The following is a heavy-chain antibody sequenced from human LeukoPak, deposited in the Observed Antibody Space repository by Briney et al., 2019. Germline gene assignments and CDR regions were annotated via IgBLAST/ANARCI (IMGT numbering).Heavy chain of an antibody. J-gene: IGHJ1*01. Sequence: WGSLRLSCAASGFTFSSYSMNWVRQAPGKGLEWVSSISSSSSYIYYADSLTGRLRISRDNAKSSLYLQMNSLRAEDTAVYYCARPCGGDCYSCNSQHWGQGTLVTVSS. CDR2: ISSSSSYI. CDR1: GFTFSSYS. CDR3: ARPCGGDCYSCNSQH. D-gene: IGHD2-21*02. V-gene: IGHV3-21*01.